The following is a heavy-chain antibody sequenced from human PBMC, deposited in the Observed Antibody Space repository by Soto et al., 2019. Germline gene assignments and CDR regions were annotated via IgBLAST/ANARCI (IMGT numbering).Heavy chain of an antibody. D-gene: IGHD2-15*01. CDR2: IYYSGST. J-gene: IGHJ5*02. Sequence: SETLSLTCTVSGGSISSGGYYWSWIRQHPGKGLEWIGYIYYSGSTYYNPSLKSRVTISVDTSKNQFSLKLSSVTAADTAVYYCARAGMGYCSGGSCYRWFDPWGQGTLVTVSS. V-gene: IGHV4-31*03. CDR3: ARAGMGYCSGGSCYRWFDP. CDR1: GGSISSGGYY.